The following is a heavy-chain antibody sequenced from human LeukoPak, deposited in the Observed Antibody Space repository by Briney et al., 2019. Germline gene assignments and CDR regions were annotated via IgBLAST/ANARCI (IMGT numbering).Heavy chain of an antibody. CDR3: AKDLMSSGWPNWFDP. Sequence: GGSLRLSCAASGFTFSSYAMSWVRQAPGKGLEWVSAISGSGGSTYYADSVKGRFTISRDNSKNTLYLQMNSLRAEDTAVYYCAKDLMSSGWPNWFDPWGQGTLVTVSS. CDR1: GFTFSSYA. CDR2: ISGSGGST. D-gene: IGHD6-19*01. V-gene: IGHV3-23*01. J-gene: IGHJ5*02.